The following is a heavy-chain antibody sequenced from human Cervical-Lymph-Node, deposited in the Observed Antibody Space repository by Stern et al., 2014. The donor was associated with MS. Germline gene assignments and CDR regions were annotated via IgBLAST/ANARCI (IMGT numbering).Heavy chain of an antibody. J-gene: IGHJ6*02. CDR1: GYKFSSYW. CDR2: IYPGDSDA. CDR3: ARLGVVASTHSGMDV. Sequence: VQLVQSGAEVKKPGESLKISCQGSGYKFSSYWIAWVRQMPGKGLEWMGIIYPGDSDAKYGPSFQGQVTISVDKSINTAYLQWSSLKASDTGTFYCARLGVVASTHSGMDVWGQGPTVTVSS. V-gene: IGHV5-51*01. D-gene: IGHD2-15*01.